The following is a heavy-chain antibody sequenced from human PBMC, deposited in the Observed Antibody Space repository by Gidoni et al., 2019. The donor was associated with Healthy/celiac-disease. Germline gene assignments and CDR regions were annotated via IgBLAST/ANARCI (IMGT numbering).Heavy chain of an antibody. D-gene: IGHD3-22*01. J-gene: IGHJ4*02. Sequence: QVQRVQSGAEVKRPGSSVKVSCKASGVTFSSYAISWVRQAPGQGLEWMGGIIPIFVTANYAQKFQVRVKITADKSTSTAYMELSSLRSEDTAVYDCARERNRDDRSGYVGYWGQGTLVTVSS. CDR2: IIPIFVTA. CDR1: GVTFSSYA. CDR3: ARERNRDDRSGYVGY. V-gene: IGHV1-69*06.